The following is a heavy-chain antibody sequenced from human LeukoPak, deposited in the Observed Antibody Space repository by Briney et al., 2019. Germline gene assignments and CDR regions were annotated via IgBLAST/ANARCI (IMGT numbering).Heavy chain of an antibody. Sequence: PGGSLRLSCAASGFTFSSYWMSWVRQAPGKGLEWVANLKQDGSENYYVDSVKGRFTISRDNAKTSLYLQMNNLRAEDTAVYYCARDRGHQVGATPYFDYWGQGTLATVSS. D-gene: IGHD1-26*01. J-gene: IGHJ4*02. CDR2: LKQDGSEN. V-gene: IGHV3-7*01. CDR3: ARDRGHQVGATPYFDY. CDR1: GFTFSSYW.